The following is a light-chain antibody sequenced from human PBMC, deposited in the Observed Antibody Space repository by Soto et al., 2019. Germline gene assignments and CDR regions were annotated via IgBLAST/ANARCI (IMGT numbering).Light chain of an antibody. Sequence: QSVLTQPPSVSGSPGQSVTISCTGTSSDVGSDNRVSWYQQLPGTAPTLIIYGVNNRPSGVPDRFSGSKSGNTASLIISGPQAEDEADYYCSSYTNSIAYVFGTGTKVTVL. CDR2: GVN. J-gene: IGLJ1*01. CDR3: SSYTNSIAYV. CDR1: SSDVGSDNR. V-gene: IGLV2-18*02.